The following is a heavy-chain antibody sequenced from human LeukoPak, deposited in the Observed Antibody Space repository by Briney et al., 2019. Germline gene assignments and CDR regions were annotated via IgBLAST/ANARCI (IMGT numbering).Heavy chain of an antibody. CDR2: ISSNGGST. V-gene: IGHV3-64D*06. Sequence: GGSLRLSCAASGFTFSSYGMHWVRQAPGKGLEYVSAISSNGGSTYYADSVKGRFTISRDNSKNTLYLQMSSLRAEDTAVYYCVKESYDILTGYYTRAFDYWGQGTLVTVSS. CDR1: GFTFSSYG. CDR3: VKESYDILTGYYTRAFDY. J-gene: IGHJ4*02. D-gene: IGHD3-9*01.